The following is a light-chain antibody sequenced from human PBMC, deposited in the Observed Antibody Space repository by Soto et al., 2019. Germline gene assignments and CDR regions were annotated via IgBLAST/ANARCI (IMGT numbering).Light chain of an antibody. J-gene: IGKJ1*01. Sequence: DIQMTQSPSSLSASVVDRVTITCRASQSISTYLIWYQQKPGKSPKLLIYATSSFQNGVPSMFSGSGSGTDFTFTISSLQPEDFATYYCQQSYSTPPGTFGQGTKVDIK. CDR2: ATS. CDR1: QSISTY. CDR3: QQSYSTPPGT. V-gene: IGKV1-39*01.